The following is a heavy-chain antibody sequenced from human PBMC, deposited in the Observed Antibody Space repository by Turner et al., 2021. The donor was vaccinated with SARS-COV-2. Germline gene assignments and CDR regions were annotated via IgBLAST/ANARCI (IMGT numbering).Heavy chain of an antibody. CDR1: GGSISISSYY. J-gene: IGHJ6*02. D-gene: IGHD3-22*01. V-gene: IGHV4-39*01. Sequence: QLQLQESGPGLVKPSETLSLTCTVSGGSISISSYYWGWIRQPPGKGLEWIGNIYYSGSTYYTPSLKSRVTISVDTSKNQFSLKLSSVTATDTAVYYCARRLVVQGTDDYSYYYGMDVWGQGTTVTVSS. CDR3: ARRLVVQGTDDYSYYYGMDV. CDR2: IYYSGST.